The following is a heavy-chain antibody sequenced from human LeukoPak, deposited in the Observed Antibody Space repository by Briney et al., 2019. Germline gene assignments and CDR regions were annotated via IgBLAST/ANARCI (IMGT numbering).Heavy chain of an antibody. D-gene: IGHD3-16*01. CDR3: AKDQHYDYVWGSEY. V-gene: IGHV3-23*01. CDR2: ISGSGGST. CDR1: GFTFSSYA. J-gene: IGHJ4*02. Sequence: PGGSLRLSCAASGFTFSSYAMNWVRQAPGKGLEWVSTISGSGGSTFYADSVKGRFTISRGNSKNTLYLQMNSLRAEDTAVYYCAKDQHYDYVWGSEYWGQGTLVTVSS.